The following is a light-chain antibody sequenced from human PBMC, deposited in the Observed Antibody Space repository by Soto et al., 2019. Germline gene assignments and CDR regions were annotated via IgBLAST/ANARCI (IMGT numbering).Light chain of an antibody. CDR1: TSDVGAYNY. V-gene: IGLV2-11*01. CDR3: CSHAGSSDV. J-gene: IGLJ1*01. CDR2: DVS. Sequence: QSVLTQPASVSGSPGQSITISCTGSTSDVGAYNYVSWYKHHPGQAPQLMIYDVSKRPSGVPDRFSGSKSGNTASLTISGLQAEDEADYYCCSHAGSSDVFGTGTKVTVL.